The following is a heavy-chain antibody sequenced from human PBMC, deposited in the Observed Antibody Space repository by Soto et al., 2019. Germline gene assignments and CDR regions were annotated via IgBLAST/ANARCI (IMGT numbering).Heavy chain of an antibody. D-gene: IGHD3-22*01. CDR2: IIPIFGTA. V-gene: IGHV1-69*13. CDR1: GCTFSSYA. J-gene: IGHJ4*02. Sequence: SLKVSCKSSGCTFSSYAISWVRQAPGQGLEWMGGIIPIFGTANYAQKFQGRVTITADESTSTAYMELSSLRSEDTAVYYCARVSSGYYGLQDYWGQGTLVTVSS. CDR3: ARVSSGYYGLQDY.